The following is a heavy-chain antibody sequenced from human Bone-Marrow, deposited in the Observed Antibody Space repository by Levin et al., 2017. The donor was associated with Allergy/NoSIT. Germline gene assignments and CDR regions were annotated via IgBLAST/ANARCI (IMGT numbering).Heavy chain of an antibody. CDR3: ARTTYTISSAY. CDR2: INNDGSST. J-gene: IGHJ4*02. CDR1: GFTFSSYW. D-gene: IGHD6-6*01. Sequence: GSLRLSCAASGFTFSSYWMHWVRQAPGKGLVWVSRINNDGSSTNYADSVKGRFTVSRDNARNTLYLQMDSLRAEDTAVYYCARTTYTISSAYWGQGTLVTVSS. V-gene: IGHV3-74*01.